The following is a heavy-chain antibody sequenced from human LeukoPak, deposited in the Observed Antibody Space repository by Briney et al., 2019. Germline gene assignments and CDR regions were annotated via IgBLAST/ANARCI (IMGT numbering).Heavy chain of an antibody. CDR1: GGSISSGNYY. D-gene: IGHD6-6*01. J-gene: IGHJ5*02. Sequence: SETLSLTCTVSGGSISSGNYYWSWIRQPAGKRLEWIGRIYSTGSTNYNPSLKSRVTISVDTSKNQFSLKLSSVTAADTAVYYCARELWIYSSSSGLSFDPWGQGTLVTVSS. CDR3: ARELWIYSSSSGLSFDP. V-gene: IGHV4-61*02. CDR2: IYSTGST.